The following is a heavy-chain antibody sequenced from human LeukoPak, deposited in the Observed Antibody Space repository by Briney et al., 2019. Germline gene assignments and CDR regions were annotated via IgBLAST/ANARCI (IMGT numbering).Heavy chain of an antibody. CDR3: AKGRGAFDI. Sequence: SGRSLRLSCVASGFTFSSYGMHWVRQAPGKGLEWVAVISNDGSNKYYADSVKGRFTISRDNSKNTLYLQMNSLRAEDTAVYYCAKGRGAFDIWGQGTMVTVPS. D-gene: IGHD3-10*01. J-gene: IGHJ3*02. CDR1: GFTFSSYG. V-gene: IGHV3-30*18. CDR2: ISNDGSNK.